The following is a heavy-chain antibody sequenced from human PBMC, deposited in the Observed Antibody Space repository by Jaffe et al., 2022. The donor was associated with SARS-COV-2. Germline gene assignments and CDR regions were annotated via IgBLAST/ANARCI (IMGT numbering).Heavy chain of an antibody. V-gene: IGHV3-7*03. J-gene: IGHJ4*02. CDR2: INPDASVK. CDR1: GFSFSSYW. Sequence: DVHLVESGGGLAQPGGSLRLSCAASGFSFSSYWMNWVRQVPGKGLEWVANINPDASVKRYVDSVKGRFTVSRDNAKSSLYLQMNSLRAEDRAIYYCLMSGVDWGQGILVTVSS. CDR3: LMSGVD.